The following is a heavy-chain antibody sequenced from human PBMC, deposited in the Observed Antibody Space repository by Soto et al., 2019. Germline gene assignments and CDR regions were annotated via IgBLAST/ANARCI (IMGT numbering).Heavy chain of an antibody. V-gene: IGHV2-5*02. Sequence: QITLNESGPTPVKPRQTLTLTCTFSGFSLTTSGVGVGWIRQSPGKAPEWLALIYWDDDKRYSPSLKSRLTLTNDTSKTQVGLTMADLDPADTATYYCAHRVLRTVFGLVTTTAIYFDFWGQGTPVAVS. CDR3: AHRVLRTVFGLVTTTAIYFDF. J-gene: IGHJ4*02. CDR1: GFSLTTSGVG. CDR2: IYWDDDK. D-gene: IGHD3-3*01.